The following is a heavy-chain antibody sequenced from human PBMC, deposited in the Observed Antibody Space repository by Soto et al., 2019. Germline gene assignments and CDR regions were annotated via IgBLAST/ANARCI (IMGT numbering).Heavy chain of an antibody. J-gene: IGHJ5*02. CDR1: GFSFSDSA. D-gene: IGHD1-26*01. CDR2: IGNRGDNYVT. Sequence: EVQLVESGGGLVQPGGSLRLSCAASGFSFSDSAMHWVRQAPGIVLDWVGRIGNRGDNYVTTYGASVQGRFIITLDDLTNPAYLRMSSLKTADTAIYFCTKFSGTSYARAALGSGTLVSVTS. V-gene: IGHV3-73*01. CDR3: TKFSGTSYARAA.